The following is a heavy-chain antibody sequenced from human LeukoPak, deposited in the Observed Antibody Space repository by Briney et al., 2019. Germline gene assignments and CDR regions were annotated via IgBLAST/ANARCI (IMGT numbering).Heavy chain of an antibody. D-gene: IGHD4-17*01. CDR1: GFTFSSSA. CDR3: AKGIYGDYVPLDY. CDR2: ISGSGGST. V-gene: IGHV3-23*01. Sequence: PGGSLRLSCAASGFTFSSSAMTWVRQAPGKGLEWVSGISGSGGSTHYADSVKGRFTISRDNSKNTLYLQMNSLRAEDTAVYYCAKGIYGDYVPLDYWGLGTLVTVSS. J-gene: IGHJ4*02.